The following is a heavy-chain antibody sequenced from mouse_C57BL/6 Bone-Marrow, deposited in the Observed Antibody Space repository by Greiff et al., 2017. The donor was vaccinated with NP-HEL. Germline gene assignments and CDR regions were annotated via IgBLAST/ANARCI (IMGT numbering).Heavy chain of an antibody. V-gene: IGHV5-2*03. D-gene: IGHD2-4*01. CDR1: EYEFPSHD. CDR2: INSDGGST. Sequence: EVKLVESGGGLVQPGESLTLSCESNEYEFPSHDMSWVRQTPEKRLELVAAINSDGGSTYYPDTMERRFIISRDNTKKTLYLQMSILRSEDTALYYCASHGYDYGDWYFDVWGTGATVTVSS. J-gene: IGHJ1*03. CDR3: ASHGYDYGDWYFDV.